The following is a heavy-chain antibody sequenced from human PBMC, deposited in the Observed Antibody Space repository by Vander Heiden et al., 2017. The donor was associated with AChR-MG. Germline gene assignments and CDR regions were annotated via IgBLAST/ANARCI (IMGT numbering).Heavy chain of an antibody. D-gene: IGHD2-8*01. CDR2: IIPIFGTA. Sequence: QVQLVPSAAGVKKPGSSVKVSCMASGVTFSSYAIRGVRQAPGQGLEWMGGIIPIFGTANSAQKVLGRVTITADESTSSVNMQLSSMRSDETAVYHCARDILLAGYRTTSVHVWGRGTTVTVSS. J-gene: IGHJ6*02. V-gene: IGHV1-69*01. CDR3: ARDILLAGYRTTSVHV. CDR1: GVTFSSYA.